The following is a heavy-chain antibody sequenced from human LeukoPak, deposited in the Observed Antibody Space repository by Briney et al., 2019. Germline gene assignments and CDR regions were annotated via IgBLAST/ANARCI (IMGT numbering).Heavy chain of an antibody. CDR1: GGSISSSSYY. Sequence: SETLSLICTVSGGSISSSSYYWGWIRQPPGKGLEWIGSIYYSGSTYYNPSLKSRVTISVDTSKNQFSLKLSSVTAADTAVYYCARVQYYYGSGSYLTDWGQGTLVTVSS. CDR2: IYYSGST. D-gene: IGHD3-10*01. CDR3: ARVQYYYGSGSYLTD. V-gene: IGHV4-39*07. J-gene: IGHJ4*02.